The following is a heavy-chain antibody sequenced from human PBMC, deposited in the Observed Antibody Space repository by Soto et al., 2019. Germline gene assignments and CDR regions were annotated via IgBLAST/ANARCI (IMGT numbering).Heavy chain of an antibody. D-gene: IGHD6-6*01. CDR2: IYHSGSI. CDR1: GGSINSADYY. J-gene: IGHJ4*02. CDR3: ARRVKGSSSGVDY. V-gene: IGHV4-30-4*01. Sequence: SETLSLTCPVSGGSINSADYYWSWIRQSPGKGLEWIGYIYHSGSIYYNPSLKSRLTISVDTSKNQFSLKLSSVTAADTAVYYCARRVKGSSSGVDYWGQGTLVTLSS.